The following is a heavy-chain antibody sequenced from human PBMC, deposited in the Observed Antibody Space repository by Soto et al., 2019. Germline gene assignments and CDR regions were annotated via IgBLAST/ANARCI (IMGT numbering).Heavy chain of an antibody. V-gene: IGHV4-34*01. CDR2: INHSGST. Sequence: PSETLSLTCAVYGGSFIGYYWSWIRQPPGKGLEWIGEINHSGSTNYNPSLKSRVTISVDTSKNQFSLKLSSVTAADTAVYYCARDYMTTEDAFDIWGQGTMVTVSS. J-gene: IGHJ3*02. D-gene: IGHD4-17*01. CDR3: ARDYMTTEDAFDI. CDR1: GGSFIGYY.